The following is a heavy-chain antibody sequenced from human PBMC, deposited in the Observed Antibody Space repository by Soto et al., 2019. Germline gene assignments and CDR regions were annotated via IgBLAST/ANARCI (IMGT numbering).Heavy chain of an antibody. CDR2: ISYDGSNK. CDR1: GFTFSSYA. V-gene: IGHV3-30-3*01. Sequence: GGSLRLSCAASGFTFSSYAMHWVRQAPGTGLEWVAVISYDGSNKYYADSVKGRFTISRDNSKNTLYLQMNSLRAEDTAVYYCARSTEKYYYCYGMDVWGQGTTVTVSS. J-gene: IGHJ6*02. D-gene: IGHD4-17*01. CDR3: ARSTEKYYYCYGMDV.